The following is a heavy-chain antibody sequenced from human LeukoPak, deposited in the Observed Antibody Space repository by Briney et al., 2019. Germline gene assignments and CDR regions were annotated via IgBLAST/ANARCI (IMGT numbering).Heavy chain of an antibody. CDR2: ITTTGGST. J-gene: IGHJ4*02. CDR3: ARRTSPPSYDY. CDR1: GFTFSTYV. V-gene: IGHV3-64D*06. D-gene: IGHD2-21*01. Sequence: GGSLRLSCSASGFTFSTYVMHWVRQAPGKGLESVSAITTTGGSTYHADSVKGRFTISRDNPKNTLYLQMSGLRTEDTAVYYCARRTSPPSYDYWGQGTLVTVSS.